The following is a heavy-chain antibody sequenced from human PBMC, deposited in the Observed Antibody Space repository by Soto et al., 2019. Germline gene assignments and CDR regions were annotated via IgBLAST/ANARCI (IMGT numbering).Heavy chain of an antibody. CDR3: ARTSGQFGELFNY. D-gene: IGHD3-10*01. V-gene: IGHV4-31*11. Sequence: SEILSLTCAVSGGSISSGGYYWSWIRQHPGKGLEWIGYIYYSGSTYYNPSLKSRVTISVDTSKNQFSLKLSSVTAADTAVYYCARTSGQFGELFNYWGQGTLVTV. J-gene: IGHJ4*02. CDR2: IYYSGST. CDR1: GGSISSGGYY.